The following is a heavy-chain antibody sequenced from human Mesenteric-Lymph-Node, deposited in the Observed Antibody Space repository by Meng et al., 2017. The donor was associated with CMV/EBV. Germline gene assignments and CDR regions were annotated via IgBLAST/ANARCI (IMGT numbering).Heavy chain of an antibody. CDR1: GFTFSGYE. CDR2: IGTSGPTI. Sequence: GGSLRLSCAASGFTFSGYEMNWVRQAPGRGLEWISFIGTSGPTIYYADSVKGRFTISRDNAKNSLYLRMNSLRGEDTAVYYCARDLGRRMVRGGRPSGFDPWGQGTLVTVSS. CDR3: ARDLGRRMVRGGRPSGFDP. V-gene: IGHV3-48*03. D-gene: IGHD3-10*01. J-gene: IGHJ5*02.